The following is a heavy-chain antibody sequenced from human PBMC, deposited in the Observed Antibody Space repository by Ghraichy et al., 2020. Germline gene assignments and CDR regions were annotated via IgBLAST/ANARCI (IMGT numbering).Heavy chain of an antibody. Sequence: GESLNISCAASGFTFSSYAMSWVRQAPGKGLEWVSAISGSGGSTYYADSVKGRFTISRDNSKNTLYLQMNSLRAEDTAVYYCAKDIEVDTAMVHYYYYGMDVWGQGTTVTVSS. V-gene: IGHV3-23*01. J-gene: IGHJ6*02. CDR2: ISGSGGST. CDR3: AKDIEVDTAMVHYYYYGMDV. D-gene: IGHD5-18*01. CDR1: GFTFSSYA.